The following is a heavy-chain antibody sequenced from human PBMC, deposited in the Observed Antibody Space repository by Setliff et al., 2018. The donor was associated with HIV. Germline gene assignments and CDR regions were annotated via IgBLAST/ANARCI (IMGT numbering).Heavy chain of an antibody. CDR1: GYTFTNYY. CDR2: LNPSGDST. CDR3: ARVPSGAAGLVRAGFYF. V-gene: IGHV1-46*01. J-gene: IGHJ4*01. Sequence: ASVKVSCKASGYTFTNYYVHWVRQAPGQGLEWMGILNPSGDSTAYAQKFQGRVTMTRDTSTSTVYMELSSLRSDDTATYYCARVPSGAAGLVRAGFYFWGQGTLVTVSS. D-gene: IGHD6-25*01.